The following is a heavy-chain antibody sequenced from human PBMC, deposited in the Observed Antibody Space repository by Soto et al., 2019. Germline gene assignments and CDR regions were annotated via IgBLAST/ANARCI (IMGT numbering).Heavy chain of an antibody. CDR1: GGSISSYY. Sequence: SETLSLTCTVSGGSISSYYWSWIRQPPGQGLEWIGYIYYSGTTNYNPSLKSRVTISVDTSKNHFSLKLRSVTAADTAVYYCARRFCSGYYYYFDYWGQGTLVTVSS. V-gene: IGHV4-59*01. D-gene: IGHD3-22*01. J-gene: IGHJ4*02. CDR3: ARRFCSGYYYYFDY. CDR2: IYYSGTT.